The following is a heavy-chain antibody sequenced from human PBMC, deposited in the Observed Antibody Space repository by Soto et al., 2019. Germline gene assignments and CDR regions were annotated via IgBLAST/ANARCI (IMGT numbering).Heavy chain of an antibody. V-gene: IGHV5-51*01. CDR2: IYPGDSDT. D-gene: IGHD6-6*01. Sequence: GESLKISCKRSGYRYTSYWIGWVRQLPGKGLEWMGIIYPGDSDTRYSPSFQGQVTISADKSISTAYLQWSSLKASDTAMYYCARHLVDWYFDLWGRGTLVTVSS. CDR3: ARHLVDWYFDL. CDR1: GYRYTSYW. J-gene: IGHJ2*01.